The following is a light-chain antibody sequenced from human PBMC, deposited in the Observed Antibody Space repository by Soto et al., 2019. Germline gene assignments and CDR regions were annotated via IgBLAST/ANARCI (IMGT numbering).Light chain of an antibody. CDR3: QQYGSSST. V-gene: IGKV3-20*01. Sequence: VFTHSPGTLALSPGGRVTLSCRASQSVSRSYLAWYQQKPGQAPRVPIYGASSRPTGVPDRFSGIGSGTDFTLTISRMEPEDFAVDYCQQYGSSSTFGQGTRLEIK. CDR1: QSVSRSY. J-gene: IGKJ5*01. CDR2: GAS.